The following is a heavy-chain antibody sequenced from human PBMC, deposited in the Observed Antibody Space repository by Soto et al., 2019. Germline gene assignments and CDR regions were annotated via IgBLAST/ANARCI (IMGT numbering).Heavy chain of an antibody. CDR2: ITGNGGTT. V-gene: IGHV3-23*01. CDR1: GLTFNVYA. CDR3: AKDRPNYFGSGGGYYKAGGDY. Sequence: EVQLLASGGGLGQPGGSLTLSCAASGLTFNVYAMSWVRQAPGRGLEWVSSITGNGGTTYYADSVKGRFTISRDNSKNTLYLQMNSRRVEDTAVYYCAKDRPNYFGSGGGYYKAGGDYWGQGTLVTVSS. D-gene: IGHD3-10*01. J-gene: IGHJ4*02.